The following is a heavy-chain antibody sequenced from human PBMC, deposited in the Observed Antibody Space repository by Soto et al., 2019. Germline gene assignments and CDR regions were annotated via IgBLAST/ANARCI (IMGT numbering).Heavy chain of an antibody. Sequence: SETLSLTCTVSCGSISSGDYYWSWIRQPPGKGLEWIGYIYYSGSTYYNPSLKSRVTISVDTSKNQFSLKLSSVTAADTAVYYCARGGGNWVYTYYYDSSGYYFDYWGQGTLVTVSS. CDR1: CGSISSGDYY. J-gene: IGHJ4*02. CDR2: IYYSGST. D-gene: IGHD3-22*01. V-gene: IGHV4-30-4*01. CDR3: ARGGGNWVYTYYYDSSGYYFDY.